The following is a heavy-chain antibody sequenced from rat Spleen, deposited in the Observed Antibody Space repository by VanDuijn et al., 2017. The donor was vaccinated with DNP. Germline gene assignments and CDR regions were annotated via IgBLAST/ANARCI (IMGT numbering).Heavy chain of an antibody. D-gene: IGHD1-9*01. CDR1: GFTFSDYD. CDR2: ISASGGST. V-gene: IGHV5-27*01. J-gene: IGHJ2*01. CDR3: TKDLNYGYNYAFDS. Sequence: EVQLVESGGDLVQPGRSLKLSCTVSGFTFSDYDMIWVRQAPTKGLEWVASISASGGSTYYRDSVKGRFTISRDNARTTLYLQMTNLRSEDTATYYCTKDLNYGYNYAFDSWGLGVMVTVSS.